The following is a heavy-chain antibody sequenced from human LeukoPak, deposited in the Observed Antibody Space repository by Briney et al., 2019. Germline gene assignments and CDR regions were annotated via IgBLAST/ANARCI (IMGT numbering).Heavy chain of an antibody. V-gene: IGHV3-23*01. Sequence: GGSLRLSCTASGFTFSSYTMSCVRQAPGKGLKWVSTITTGGPNTYYADSVKGRFTVSRDDSKNTLYLQMNSLRDEDTAVYYCAKDGGLWVSAHWGDYWGRGTLVTVSS. CDR2: ITTGGPNT. J-gene: IGHJ4*02. D-gene: IGHD7-27*01. CDR1: GFTFSSYT. CDR3: AKDGGLWVSAHWGDY.